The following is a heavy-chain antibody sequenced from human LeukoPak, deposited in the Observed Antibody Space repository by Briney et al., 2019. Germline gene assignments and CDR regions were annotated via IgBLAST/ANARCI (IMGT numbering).Heavy chain of an antibody. D-gene: IGHD3-10*01. Sequence: GGSLRLSCAASGFTFSSYSMNWVRQAPGKGLEWVSSISSSSSYIYYADSVKGRFTISRDNAKNSLYLQMNSLRAEDTAVYYCARGDYYGSGSYYGNWFDPWGQGTLVTVSS. CDR1: GFTFSSYS. CDR2: ISSSSSYI. CDR3: ARGDYYGSGSYYGNWFDP. J-gene: IGHJ5*02. V-gene: IGHV3-21*01.